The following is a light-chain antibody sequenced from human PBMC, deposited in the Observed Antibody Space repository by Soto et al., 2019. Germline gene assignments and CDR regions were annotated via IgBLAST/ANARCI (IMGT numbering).Light chain of an antibody. J-gene: IGKJ3*01. CDR1: QDISNY. V-gene: IGKV1-16*02. Sequence: DIQMTQSPSSLSASVGDRVTITCRASQDISNYVAWFQQKPGRPPKSLIYAASSLQSGVPSKFSGSGSGTDFTLTISSLQPEDFATYFCQPYSAYPFTFGPGTKVDIK. CDR3: QPYSAYPFT. CDR2: AAS.